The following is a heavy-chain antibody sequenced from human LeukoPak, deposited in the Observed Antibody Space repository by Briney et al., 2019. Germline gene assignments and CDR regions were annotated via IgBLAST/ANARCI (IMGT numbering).Heavy chain of an antibody. V-gene: IGHV3-23*01. Sequence: GGSLRLSCAASGFTFSLYAMSWVRQAPGKGLEWVSAISGSGNITYSADSVQGRFTISRDNSKNTLYLQMNSLRAEDTAVYYCAKDHAYDTSGYYYDYWGQGTLVTVSS. J-gene: IGHJ4*02. CDR2: ISGSGNIT. CDR1: GFTFSLYA. D-gene: IGHD3-22*01. CDR3: AKDHAYDTSGYYYDY.